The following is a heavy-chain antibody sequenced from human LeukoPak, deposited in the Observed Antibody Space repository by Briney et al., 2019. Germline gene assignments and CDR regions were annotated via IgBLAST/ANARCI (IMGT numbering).Heavy chain of an antibody. CDR2: ITSSSNTI. Sequence: GGSLRLSCAASGFTFSSYDMNWVRQAPGKGREWVSFITSSSNTIYYADSMRGRFTISRDNAKNSLYLQMNSLRAEDTAVYYCARDRMDGSFDYWGQGTLVTVSS. CDR1: GFTFSSYD. D-gene: IGHD5-24*01. CDR3: ARDRMDGSFDY. J-gene: IGHJ4*02. V-gene: IGHV3-48*01.